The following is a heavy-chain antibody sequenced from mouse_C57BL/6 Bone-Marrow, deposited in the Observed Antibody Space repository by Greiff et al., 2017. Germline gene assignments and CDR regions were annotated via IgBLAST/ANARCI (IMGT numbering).Heavy chain of an antibody. V-gene: IGHV5-4*01. CDR3: ARDVTTTVVSYYFDY. Sequence: EVMLVESGGGLVKPGGSLKLSCAASGFTFSSYAMSWVRQTPEKRLEWVATISDGGSYTYYPDNVKGRFTISRDNAKNNLYLQMSHLKSEDTAMYYCARDVTTTVVSYYFDYWGQGTTLTVSS. J-gene: IGHJ2*01. CDR2: ISDGGSYT. D-gene: IGHD1-1*01. CDR1: GFTFSSYA.